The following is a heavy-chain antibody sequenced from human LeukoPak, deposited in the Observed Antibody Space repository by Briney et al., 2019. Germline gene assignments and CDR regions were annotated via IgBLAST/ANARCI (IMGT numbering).Heavy chain of an antibody. CDR2: IIPIFGTA. V-gene: IGHV1-69*13. J-gene: IGHJ5*02. D-gene: IGHD2-15*01. CDR1: GGTLSSYA. CDR3: ARSPLERRYCSGGSCYSWFDP. Sequence: GASVKVSCKASGGTLSSYAISWVRQAPGQGLEWMGGIIPIFGTANYAQKFQGRVTITADESTSTAYMELSSLRSEDTAVYYCARSPLERRYCSGGSCYSWFDPWGQGTLVTVSS.